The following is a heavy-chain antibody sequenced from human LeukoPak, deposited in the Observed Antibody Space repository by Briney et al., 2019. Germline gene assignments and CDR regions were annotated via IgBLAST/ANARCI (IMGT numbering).Heavy chain of an antibody. J-gene: IGHJ4*02. Sequence: PSETLYLTCSVSGGSITTFARNWIRQPPGQGLEWIGSIYYTGNTHYNSSLKSRVTVSQDTSRNRVSLKLTSVTAADTALYYCARGPLYEYHSGTFVNWGQGTLVTVSS. D-gene: IGHD3-10*01. V-gene: IGHV4-59*01. CDR3: ARGPLYEYHSGTFVN. CDR1: GGSITTFA. CDR2: IYYTGNT.